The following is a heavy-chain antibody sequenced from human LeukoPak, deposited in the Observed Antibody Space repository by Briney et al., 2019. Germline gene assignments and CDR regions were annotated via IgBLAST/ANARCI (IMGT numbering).Heavy chain of an antibody. D-gene: IGHD3-10*01. V-gene: IGHV1-69*04. J-gene: IGHJ5*02. Sequence: SVKVSCKASGGTFSSYAISWVRQAPGQGLEWMGRIIPILGIANYAQKFQGRVTITADKSTSTAYMELSSLRSEDTAVYYCAREGPTMVRGVPNWFDPWGQGTLVTVSS. CDR1: GGTFSSYA. CDR2: IIPILGIA. CDR3: AREGPTMVRGVPNWFDP.